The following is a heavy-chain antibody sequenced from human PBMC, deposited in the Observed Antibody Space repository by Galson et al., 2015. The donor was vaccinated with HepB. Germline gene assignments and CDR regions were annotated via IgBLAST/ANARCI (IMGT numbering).Heavy chain of an antibody. V-gene: IGHV4-59*01. CDR1: GGSISSYY. CDR2: IYYSGST. CDR3: ARMAVAGTGPFESYYGMDV. J-gene: IGHJ6*02. Sequence: SETLSLTCTVSGGSISSYYWSWIRQPPGKGLEWIGYIYYSGSTNYNPSLKSRVTISVDTSKNQFSLKLSSVTAADTAVYYCARMAVAGTGPFESYYGMDVWGQGTTVTVSS. D-gene: IGHD6-19*01.